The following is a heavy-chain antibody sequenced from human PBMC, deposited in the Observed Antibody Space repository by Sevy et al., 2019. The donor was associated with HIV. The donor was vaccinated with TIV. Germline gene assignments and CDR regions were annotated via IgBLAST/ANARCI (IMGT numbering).Heavy chain of an antibody. Sequence: GGSLRLSCAASGFIFSSYGMHWVRQAPGKGLEWVTIISYDGISKYYEDSVKGRFTISRDNSENILYLQMNSLGTDDTAVYYCVKGGVTWELLDYWGQGTLVTVSS. CDR2: ISYDGISK. CDR3: VKGGVTWELLDY. CDR1: GFIFSSYG. V-gene: IGHV3-30*18. D-gene: IGHD1-26*01. J-gene: IGHJ4*02.